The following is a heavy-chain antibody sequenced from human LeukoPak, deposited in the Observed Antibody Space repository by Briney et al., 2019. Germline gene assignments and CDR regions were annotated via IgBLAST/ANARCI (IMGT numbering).Heavy chain of an antibody. CDR3: VRGGHFDY. CDR1: GDSVSSSSSA. CDR2: TYYRSKWYN. D-gene: IGHD3-16*01. J-gene: IGHJ4*02. V-gene: IGHV6-1*01. Sequence: QTLSLTCAISGDSVSSSSSAWNWVRQSPSRGLEWLGRTYYRSKWYNDYAESVKSRIAINPDTSKNQFSLHLNSVTPEDTAVYYCVRGGHFDYWGQGTLVTVSS.